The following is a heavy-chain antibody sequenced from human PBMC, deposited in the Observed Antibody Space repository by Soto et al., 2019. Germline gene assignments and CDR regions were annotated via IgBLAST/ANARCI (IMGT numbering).Heavy chain of an antibody. Sequence: SETLSLTCTVSGGSISSYYWSWIRQPPGKGLEWIGYIYYSGSTNYNPSLKSRVTISVDTSKNQFSLKLSSVTAADTAVYYCAGVRYYDSSGYYSRDYYGMDVWGQGTTVTVSS. CDR2: IYYSGST. CDR1: GGSISSYY. J-gene: IGHJ6*02. V-gene: IGHV4-59*01. D-gene: IGHD3-22*01. CDR3: AGVRYYDSSGYYSRDYYGMDV.